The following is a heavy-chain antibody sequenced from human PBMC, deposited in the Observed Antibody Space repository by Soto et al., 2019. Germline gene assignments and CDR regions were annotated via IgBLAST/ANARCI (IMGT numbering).Heavy chain of an antibody. CDR2: ISYDGSNK. V-gene: IGHV3-30-3*01. D-gene: IGHD3-22*01. Sequence: GGSLRLSCAASGFTFSSYAMHWVRQAPGKGLEWVAVISYDGSNKYYADSVKGRFTISRDNSKNTLYLQMNSLRAEDTAVYYCEGNYDSIGYYYTPTTSFDYWGQGTLVTVSS. CDR3: EGNYDSIGYYYTPTTSFDY. J-gene: IGHJ4*02. CDR1: GFTFSSYA.